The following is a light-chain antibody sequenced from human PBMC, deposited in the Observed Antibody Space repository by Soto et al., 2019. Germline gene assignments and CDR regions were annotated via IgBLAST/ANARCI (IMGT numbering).Light chain of an antibody. CDR2: GAS. Sequence: EIVLTQSPGTLSLSPGESATLSCRASQRVASRYLAWYRHEPGQAPRLLIYGASARATGIPDRFSGSGSGTDFTLTISRLEPEDFAVYYCQQYGTSPRTFGQGTKVDI. J-gene: IGKJ1*01. CDR1: QRVASRY. V-gene: IGKV3-20*01. CDR3: QQYGTSPRT.